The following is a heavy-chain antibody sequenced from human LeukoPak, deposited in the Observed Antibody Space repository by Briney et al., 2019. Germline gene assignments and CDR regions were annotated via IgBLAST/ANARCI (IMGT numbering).Heavy chain of an antibody. CDR1: GGSFSGYY. Sequence: PSETLSLTCAVYGGSFSGYYWSWIRQPPGKGLEWIGEINHSGSTNYNPSLKSRVTISVDTSKNQFSLKLSSVTAADTAVYYCAEGLSPYYFDYWGQGTLVTVSS. D-gene: IGHD2/OR15-2a*01. V-gene: IGHV4-34*01. CDR2: INHSGST. CDR3: AEGLSPYYFDY. J-gene: IGHJ4*02.